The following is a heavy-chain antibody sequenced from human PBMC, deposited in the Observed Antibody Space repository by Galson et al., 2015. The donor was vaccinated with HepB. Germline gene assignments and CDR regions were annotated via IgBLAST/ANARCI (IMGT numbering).Heavy chain of an antibody. CDR3: VKDLYQLPTVARD. D-gene: IGHD2-2*01. CDR1: GFTFSSYA. CDR2: ISSNGGST. V-gene: IGHV3-64D*06. J-gene: IGHJ4*02. Sequence: SLRLSCAASGFTFSSYAMHWVRQAPGKGLEYVSAISSNGGSTYYADSVKGRFTISRDNSKNSLYLQMSSLRAEDTAVYYCVKDLYQLPTVARDWGQGTLVTVSS.